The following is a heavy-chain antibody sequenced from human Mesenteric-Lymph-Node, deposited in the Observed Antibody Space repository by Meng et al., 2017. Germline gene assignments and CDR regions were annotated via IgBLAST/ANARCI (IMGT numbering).Heavy chain of an antibody. Sequence: QLQLQESGPGLVKPSETLSRNCTVAGGAIRSSSYYWGWIRQPPGKGLEYIGSIFYSGNTYYNPSLKSRVTISIDTSENQFSLKLSSVTAADTAVYYCARRVFYGSANFDYWGQGTLVTVSS. D-gene: IGHD3-10*01. V-gene: IGHV4-39*01. CDR3: ARRVFYGSANFDY. J-gene: IGHJ4*02. CDR1: GGAIRSSSYY. CDR2: IFYSGNT.